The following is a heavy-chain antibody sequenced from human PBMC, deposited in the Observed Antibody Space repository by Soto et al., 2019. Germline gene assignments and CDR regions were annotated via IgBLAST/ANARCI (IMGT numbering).Heavy chain of an antibody. CDR3: ARVTVVPAAIPVWFDP. CDR2: IYYSGST. V-gene: IGHV4-31*03. CDR1: GGSISSGGYY. D-gene: IGHD2-2*01. Sequence: SETLSLTCTVSGGSISSGGYYWSWIRQHPGKGLEWIGYIYYSGSTYYNPSLKSRVTISVDTSKNQFSLRLSSVTAADTAVYYCARVTVVPAAIPVWFDPWGQGTLVTVSS. J-gene: IGHJ5*02.